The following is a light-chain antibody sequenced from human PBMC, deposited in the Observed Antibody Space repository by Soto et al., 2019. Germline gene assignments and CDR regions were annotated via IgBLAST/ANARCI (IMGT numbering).Light chain of an antibody. V-gene: IGLV2-14*01. J-gene: IGLJ2*01. Sequence: QSVLTQPASVSGSPGQSITIPCTGTSNDVGGYNHVSWYQQLPGKAPKLIIYEVSYRPSGVSNRFSGSKSGNTASLTISGLSAEDEADYYCNSYRNTDTVVFGGGTKLTVL. CDR3: NSYRNTDTVV. CDR2: EVS. CDR1: SNDVGGYNH.